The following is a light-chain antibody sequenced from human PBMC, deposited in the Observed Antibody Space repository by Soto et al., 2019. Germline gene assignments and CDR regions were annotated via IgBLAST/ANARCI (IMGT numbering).Light chain of an antibody. CDR3: RQYKTYT. Sequence: DIHLTQSPPYLSASVVERVTITCRASQSIDTWLAWHQQKPGKAPNLLMFDASTLHTGVPSRFSGSGDGTEFTLSISSLQPDDSAIYFCRQYKTYTFGRGTRLE. CDR1: QSIDTW. J-gene: IGKJ5*01. V-gene: IGKV1-5*01. CDR2: DAS.